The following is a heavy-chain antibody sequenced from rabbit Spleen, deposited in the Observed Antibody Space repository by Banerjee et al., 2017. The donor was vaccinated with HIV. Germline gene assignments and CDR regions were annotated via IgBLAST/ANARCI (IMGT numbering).Heavy chain of an antibody. Sequence: QEQLVESGGDLVKPGASLTHTCTASGLDFSSSDWIYWVRQAPGKGLEWIGYIDPIFGITYFANWAKGRFTNSKTSSTTVTLQMPSLTDADTATYFWAREKSGNHGHDLWGQGTLVTVS. CDR1: GLDFSSSDW. CDR3: AREKSGNHGHDL. J-gene: IGHJ3*01. V-gene: IGHV1S45*01. CDR2: IDPIFGIT. D-gene: IGHD3-1*01.